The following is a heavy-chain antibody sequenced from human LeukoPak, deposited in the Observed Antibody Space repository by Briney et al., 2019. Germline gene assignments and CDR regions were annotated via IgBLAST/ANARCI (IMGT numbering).Heavy chain of an antibody. D-gene: IGHD6-19*01. CDR2: IYSGGDT. V-gene: IGHV3-66*01. CDR1: GFTVSSNY. J-gene: IGHJ4*02. CDR3: AKERSLEIAVAGTVFDY. Sequence: GGSLRLSCAASGFTVSSNYMSWVRQAPGKGLEWVSVIYSGGDTYYADSVKGRFTISRDNSKNMIYLEMSSLKAEDTAVYYCAKERSLEIAVAGTVFDYWGQGTLVTVSS.